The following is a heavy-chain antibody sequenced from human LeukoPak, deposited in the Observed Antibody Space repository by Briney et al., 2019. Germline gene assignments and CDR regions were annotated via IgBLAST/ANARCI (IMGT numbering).Heavy chain of an antibody. CDR2: ISSTSNYI. J-gene: IGHJ4*02. Sequence: GGSLRLSCAASGFTFSSYSLNWVRQAPGKGLERVSSISSTSNYIFYADSVKGRFTVSRDNAKNSLYLQMNSLRAEDSAVYYCARDLVLSGFDYWGQGTLVTVSS. D-gene: IGHD2-8*01. CDR1: GFTFSSYS. V-gene: IGHV3-21*01. CDR3: ARDLVLSGFDY.